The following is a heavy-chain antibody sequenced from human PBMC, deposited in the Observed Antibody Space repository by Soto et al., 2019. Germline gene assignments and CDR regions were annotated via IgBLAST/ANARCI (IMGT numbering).Heavy chain of an antibody. CDR3: AHLGNWNLEIEY. CDR2: IYWDGDK. Sequence: GTGAKLVNPAQTLRMTCTFCGFSFSDGGVGVGWIRQPPGKALEWLALIYWDGDKHYSPSLKTRLTITKDTSTKQVVLTMTNMDPVDTATYFCAHLGNWNLEIEYWCQGTLVTVSS. CDR1: GFSFSDGGVG. J-gene: IGHJ4*02. V-gene: IGHV2-5*02. D-gene: IGHD1-7*01.